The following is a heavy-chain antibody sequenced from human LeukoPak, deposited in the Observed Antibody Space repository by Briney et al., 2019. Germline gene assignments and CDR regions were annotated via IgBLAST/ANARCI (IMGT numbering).Heavy chain of an antibody. CDR2: INHSGST. D-gene: IGHD2-15*01. J-gene: IGHJ5*02. Sequence: PSETLSLTCAVYGGSFSGYYWSWIRQPPGKGLEWIGEINHSGSTNYNPSLKSRVTISVDASKNQFSLKLSSVTAADTAVYYCAREFVLPVALDPWGQGTLVTVSS. V-gene: IGHV4-34*01. CDR3: AREFVLPVALDP. CDR1: GGSFSGYY.